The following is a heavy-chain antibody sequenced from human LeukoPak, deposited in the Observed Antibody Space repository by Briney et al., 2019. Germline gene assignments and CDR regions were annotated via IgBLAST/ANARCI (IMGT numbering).Heavy chain of an antibody. CDR1: GFTFSSYE. V-gene: IGHV3-48*03. J-gene: IGHJ4*02. Sequence: GGSLRLSCAASGFTFSSYEIDWVRQAPGKGLGLVSYIISSGSTIYYADSVKGRFTISRDNAKNSLYLQMDSLRAEDTAVYYGAIGTRYSSSWYDYWGQGSLVTVSS. D-gene: IGHD6-13*01. CDR2: IISSGSTI. CDR3: AIGTRYSSSWYDY.